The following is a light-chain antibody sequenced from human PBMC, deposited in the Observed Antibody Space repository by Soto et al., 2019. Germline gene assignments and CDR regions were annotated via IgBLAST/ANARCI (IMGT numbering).Light chain of an antibody. CDR1: QSISSY. Sequence: TQSPATLSLSPGERAAITCRASQSISSYLNWYQQKPGKAPKLLIYDASSLESGVPSRFSGSGSGTEFTLTISSLQPDDFATYYCQQYNSYWTFGQGTKVDI. J-gene: IGKJ1*01. CDR2: DAS. CDR3: QQYNSYWT. V-gene: IGKV1-5*01.